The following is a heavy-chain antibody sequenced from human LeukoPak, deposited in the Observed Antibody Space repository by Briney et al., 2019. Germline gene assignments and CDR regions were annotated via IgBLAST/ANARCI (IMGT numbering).Heavy chain of an antibody. CDR1: GFTFSSYA. V-gene: IGHV3-23*01. CDR3: AKAPRFGDHAAEYFYYYMDV. D-gene: IGHD3-16*01. Sequence: GGSLRLSCAASGFTFSSYAMSWVRLAPGKGLEWVSSIPRNGGSTYYADSVKGRFTISRDNSKNTLYVQMNSLRVDDTAVYYCAKAPRFGDHAAEYFYYYMDVWGKGTTVTVSS. CDR2: IPRNGGST. J-gene: IGHJ6*03.